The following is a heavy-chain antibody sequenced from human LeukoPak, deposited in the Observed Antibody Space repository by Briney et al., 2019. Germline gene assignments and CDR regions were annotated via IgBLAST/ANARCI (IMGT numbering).Heavy chain of an antibody. CDR3: AKGYCGTTSCYEGHFDY. V-gene: IGHV3-23*01. J-gene: IGHJ4*02. CDR2: ISGSGGST. Sequence: GGSLRLSCAASGFTFSSYTMSWVRQAPGKGLEWVSAISGSGGSTYYADSVKGRFTISRDNSKNTLYLQMNSLRAEDTAVYYCAKGYCGTTSCYEGHFDYWGQGSLVTVSS. CDR1: GFTFSSYT. D-gene: IGHD2-2*01.